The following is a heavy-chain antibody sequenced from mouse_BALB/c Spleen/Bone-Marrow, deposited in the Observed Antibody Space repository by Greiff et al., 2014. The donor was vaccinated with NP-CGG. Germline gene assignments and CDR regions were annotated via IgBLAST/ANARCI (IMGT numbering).Heavy chain of an antibody. J-gene: IGHJ3*01. V-gene: IGHV14-3*02. CDR1: GFNIKDTF. CDR2: IDPASGNT. D-gene: IGHD2-3*01. Sequence: EVQVVESGADLVKPGASVKLSCTTPGFNIKDTFMHWVKQRPEQGLEWIGRIDPASGNTKYDPKFQGKATITADTSSNKVSLQLSGLTSEDTAVYYCAHDAPFTYWGQGTLVTVSA. CDR3: AHDAPFTY.